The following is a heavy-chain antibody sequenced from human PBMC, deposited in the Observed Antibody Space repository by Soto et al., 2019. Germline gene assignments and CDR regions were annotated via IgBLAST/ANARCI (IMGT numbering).Heavy chain of an antibody. V-gene: IGHV1-69*13. D-gene: IGHD3-3*01. J-gene: IGHJ6*02. CDR1: GGTFSSYA. CDR2: IIPIFGTA. CDR3: AIPDYDFWSGYPYYYYGMDV. Sequence: SVKVSCKASGGTFSSYAISWVRQAPGQGLERMGGIIPIFGTANYAQKFQGRVTITADESTSTAYMELSSLRSEDTAVYYCAIPDYDFWSGYPYYYYGMDVWGQGTTVTVSS.